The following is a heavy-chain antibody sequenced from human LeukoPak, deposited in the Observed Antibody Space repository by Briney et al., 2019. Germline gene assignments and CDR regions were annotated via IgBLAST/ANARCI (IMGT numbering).Heavy chain of an antibody. V-gene: IGHV4-31*03. Sequence: SDTLSLTCTVSGGSISSGGYYWSWIRQHPGKGLEWIGYIYYSGSTYYNPSLKSRVTISVDTSKNQFSLKLSSVTAADTAVYYCARCIAAAGRSFDYWGQGTLVTVSS. D-gene: IGHD6-13*01. CDR2: IYYSGST. CDR1: GGSISSGGYY. J-gene: IGHJ4*02. CDR3: ARCIAAAGRSFDY.